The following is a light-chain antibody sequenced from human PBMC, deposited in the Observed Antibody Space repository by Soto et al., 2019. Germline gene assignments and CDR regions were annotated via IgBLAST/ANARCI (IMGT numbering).Light chain of an antibody. CDR3: QQYDGSPVT. Sequence: EIVLTQSPGTLSLSPGERATLSCRASRGVSSTYLAWYQQKPGQAPRLLIYGTSSRATGVPGRFSGSGSGTDFTLTVSRLEPEDCAVYYCQQYDGSPVTFGQGTRLEIK. V-gene: IGKV3-20*01. J-gene: IGKJ5*01. CDR1: RGVSSTY. CDR2: GTS.